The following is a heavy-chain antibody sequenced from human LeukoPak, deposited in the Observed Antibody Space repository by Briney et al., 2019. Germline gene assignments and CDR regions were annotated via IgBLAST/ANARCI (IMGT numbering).Heavy chain of an antibody. CDR1: GFSFSTYG. Sequence: GGSLRLSCAASGFSFSTYGMFWVRQAPGKGLEWVAVISYDGSNKYYADSVKGRFTISRDNSKNTLYLQMNSLRAEDTAVYYCARATYYYDSSGYYYFDYWGQGTLVTVSS. D-gene: IGHD3-22*01. J-gene: IGHJ4*02. CDR2: ISYDGSNK. V-gene: IGHV3-30*19. CDR3: ARATYYYDSSGYYYFDY.